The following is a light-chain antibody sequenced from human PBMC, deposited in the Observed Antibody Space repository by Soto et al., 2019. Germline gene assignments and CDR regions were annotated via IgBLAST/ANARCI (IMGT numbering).Light chain of an antibody. CDR2: DAS. CDR3: QQYNAHPMYS. Sequence: EMEITLDPASRCTSLGETVTIACRASQGIGNFLAWYQQKPGKAPKVLIWDASSLQRGVPSRFSGSGYGTEFTLTIYTLQPDDFATYYCQQYNAHPMYSFAQGTKVDIK. V-gene: IGKV1-16*01. CDR1: QGIGNF. J-gene: IGKJ1*01.